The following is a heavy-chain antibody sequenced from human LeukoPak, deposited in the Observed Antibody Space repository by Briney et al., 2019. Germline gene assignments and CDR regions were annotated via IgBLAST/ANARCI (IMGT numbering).Heavy chain of an antibody. J-gene: IGHJ6*03. CDR1: GFTFSSYA. CDR2: ISGSGGST. Sequence: GGSLRLSCAASGFTFSSYAMSWVRQAPGKGLEWVSAISGSGGSTYYADSVKGRFTISRDNSKNTLYLQMNSLRAEGTAVYYCAKVGAFYYYYYMDVWGKGTTVTVSS. CDR3: AKVGAFYYYYYMDV. V-gene: IGHV3-23*01. D-gene: IGHD3-3*01.